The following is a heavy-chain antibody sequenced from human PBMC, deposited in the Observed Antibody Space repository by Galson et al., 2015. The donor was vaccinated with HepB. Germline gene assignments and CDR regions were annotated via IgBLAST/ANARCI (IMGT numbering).Heavy chain of an antibody. D-gene: IGHD1-26*01. CDR2: INPNGGST. CDR1: GYPFVNYF. Sequence: SVKVSCRASGYPFVNYFIYWVRQAPGQGLEWMGRINPNGGSTSYAQKFQGRVTLTRDTSTRTAYMELSSLRSEDTAVYYCARASSMPAPFDCWGQGTLVTVSS. V-gene: IGHV1-46*01. J-gene: IGHJ4*02. CDR3: ARASSMPAPFDC.